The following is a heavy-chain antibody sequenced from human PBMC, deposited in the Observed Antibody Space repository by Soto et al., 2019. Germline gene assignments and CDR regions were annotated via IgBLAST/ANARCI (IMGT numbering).Heavy chain of an antibody. CDR3: ARHVEYYDFLTGPHWFDP. J-gene: IGHJ5*02. V-gene: IGHV4-39*01. CDR2: VYHSGNT. D-gene: IGHD3-9*01. CDR1: GGSISTNNYY. Sequence: SETLSLTCTVSGGSISTNNYYWAWIRQPPGKGLEWIGNVYHSGNTHHNPSLKSRVTISVDTSKNQFSLKLSSVTAADTAVYYCARHVEYYDFLTGPHWFDPWGQGTLVTVS.